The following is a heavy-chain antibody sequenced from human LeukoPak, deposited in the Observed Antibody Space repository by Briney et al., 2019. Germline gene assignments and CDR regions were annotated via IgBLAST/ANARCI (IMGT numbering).Heavy chain of an antibody. V-gene: IGHV4-39*07. CDR2: IYHSGST. CDR3: VSEHIVVVTANAFDI. D-gene: IGHD2-21*02. J-gene: IGHJ3*02. CDR1: SGSISTSNYY. Sequence: SETLSLTCTVSSGSISTSNYYWGWIRQPPGKGLEWIGSIYHSGSTYYNPSLKSRVTISVDTSKNQFSLKLSSVTAADTAVYYCVSEHIVVVTANAFDIWGQGTMVTVSS.